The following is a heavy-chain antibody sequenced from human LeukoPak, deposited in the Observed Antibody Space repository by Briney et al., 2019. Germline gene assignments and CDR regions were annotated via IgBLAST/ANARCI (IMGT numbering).Heavy chain of an antibody. J-gene: IGHJ4*02. D-gene: IGHD5-24*01. CDR1: GFTVSSNY. CDR2: IYSGGGT. Sequence: GGSLRLSCTASGFTVSSNYMSWVRQAPGKGLEWVSVIYSGGGTYYADSVKGRFTISRDNSKNTLYIQMNSLRAEDTAVYYCARGASRDGSGYWGQGTLVTVSS. CDR3: ARGASRDGSGY. V-gene: IGHV3-66*01.